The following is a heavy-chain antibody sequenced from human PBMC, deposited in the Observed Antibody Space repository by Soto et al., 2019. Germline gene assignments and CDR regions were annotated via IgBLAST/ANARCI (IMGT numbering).Heavy chain of an antibody. CDR2: TYSRSKWYN. D-gene: IGHD5-12*01. Sequence: SQTLPLTCAISGDSVSSNTASWNWVRQSPSRGLEWLGRTYSRSKWYNDYAVSVKSRIIINPDTSKNQFSLQLNSVTPEDTAVYYCAKGDNLGPKTGYAFDPWGQGILVTVYS. CDR3: AKGDNLGPKTGYAFDP. V-gene: IGHV6-1*01. CDR1: GDSVSSNTAS. J-gene: IGHJ5*02.